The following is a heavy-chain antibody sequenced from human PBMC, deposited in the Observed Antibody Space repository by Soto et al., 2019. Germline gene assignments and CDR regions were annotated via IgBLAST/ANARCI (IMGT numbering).Heavy chain of an antibody. D-gene: IGHD4-17*01. CDR3: AREYGDFYFDY. Sequence: KASETLSLTXSVSGGSINNVDYYWSWIRQPPGKGLEWIGYIFYSGSTYYNPSLKSRVTISVDTSKNQFSLKLSSVTAADTAVYYCAREYGDFYFDYWGQGTLVTVSS. CDR2: IFYSGST. CDR1: GGSINNVDYY. V-gene: IGHV4-30-4*01. J-gene: IGHJ4*02.